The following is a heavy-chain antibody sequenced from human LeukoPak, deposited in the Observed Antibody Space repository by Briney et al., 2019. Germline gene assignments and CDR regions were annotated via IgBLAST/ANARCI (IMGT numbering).Heavy chain of an antibody. V-gene: IGHV1-69*05. CDR3: ARVVGEQLVFDY. CDR1: GGTFISYA. Sequence: SVKVSCKASGGTFISYAISWVRQAPGQGLEWMGGIIPIFGTANYAQKFQGRVTMTRDTSTSTVYMELSSLRSEDTAVYYCARVVGEQLVFDYWGQGTLVTVSS. J-gene: IGHJ4*02. CDR2: IIPIFGTA. D-gene: IGHD6-13*01.